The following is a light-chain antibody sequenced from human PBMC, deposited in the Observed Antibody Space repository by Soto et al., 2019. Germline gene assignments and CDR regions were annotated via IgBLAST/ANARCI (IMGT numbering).Light chain of an antibody. CDR2: AAS. Sequence: DIQMTQSPSSLSASVGDRVTITCRASQSISSYLNWDQQKPGKAPKLLIYAASSLQSGVPSRFSGRGSGTDFTLTISSLQPEDFATYYCQQSYSTPPLTFGGGTKVEIK. V-gene: IGKV1-39*01. CDR3: QQSYSTPPLT. J-gene: IGKJ4*01. CDR1: QSISSY.